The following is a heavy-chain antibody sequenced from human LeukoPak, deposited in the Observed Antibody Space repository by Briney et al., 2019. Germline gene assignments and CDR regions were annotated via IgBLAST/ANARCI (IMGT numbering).Heavy chain of an antibody. J-gene: IGHJ3*02. CDR2: MNPNSGNT. V-gene: IGHV1-8*01. Sequence: ASVKVSCKASGYTFTSYDINWVRQATGQGLEWMGWMNPNSGNTGYAQKFQGRVTMTRNTSISTAYMELSSLRSEDTAVYYCAREGRDYYDSSGYAFDIWGQGTMVTVSS. CDR3: AREGRDYYDSSGYAFDI. D-gene: IGHD3-22*01. CDR1: GYTFTSYD.